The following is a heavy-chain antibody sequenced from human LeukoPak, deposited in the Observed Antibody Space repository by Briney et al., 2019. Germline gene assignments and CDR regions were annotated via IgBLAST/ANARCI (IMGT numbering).Heavy chain of an antibody. J-gene: IGHJ3*02. CDR3: ARDGIYGDCDI. V-gene: IGHV1-3*01. Sequence: ASVKVSCKASGYTFTTYAMHWVRQAPGQRLEWMGWINAGNGNTKYSQKFQGRVTITRDTSASTAYMELSSLRSEDTAVYYCARDGIYGDCDIWGQGTMVTVSS. D-gene: IGHD4-17*01. CDR1: GYTFTTYA. CDR2: INAGNGNT.